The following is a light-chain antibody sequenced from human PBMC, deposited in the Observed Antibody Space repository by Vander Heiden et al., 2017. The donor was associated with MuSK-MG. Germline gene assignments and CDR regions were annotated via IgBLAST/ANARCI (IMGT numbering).Light chain of an antibody. Sequence: SSELTQDPAVSVALGQTVRITCQGDSLRSYYANWYQQKPGQAPVLGIYVKSNRPSGSPDRFSGSSSGNTASLTITGAQAEDEADYDCNSRDSSGNHPVVFGGGTKLTVL. CDR1: SLRSYY. J-gene: IGLJ2*01. CDR3: NSRDSSGNHPVV. V-gene: IGLV3-19*01. CDR2: VKS.